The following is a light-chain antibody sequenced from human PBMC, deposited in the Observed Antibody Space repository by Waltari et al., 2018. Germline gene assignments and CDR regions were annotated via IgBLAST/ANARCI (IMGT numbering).Light chain of an antibody. CDR2: DVT. V-gene: IGLV2-14*03. J-gene: IGLJ2*01. CDR1: SSDIGSYNY. Sequence: QSALTQPASVSGSPGQSITTSCTGTSSDIGSYNYVSWYQQHPGKAPKLIIFDVTNPPSGVSNRFSGSKSGNTASLIISGLQGEDEADYYCSSYMDTTALELFGGGTSLTVL. CDR3: SSYMDTTALEL.